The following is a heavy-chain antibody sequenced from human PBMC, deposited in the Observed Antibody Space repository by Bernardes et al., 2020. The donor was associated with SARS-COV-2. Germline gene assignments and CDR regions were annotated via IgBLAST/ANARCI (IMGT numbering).Heavy chain of an antibody. CDR1: GGSISSYY. V-gene: IGHV4-59*08. CDR3: ARLSLSYYDVLTGPIGGFDP. Sequence: LSLTCTVSGGSISSYYWSWIRQPPGKGLEWIGYIYYSGSTNYNPSLKSRVTISVDTSKNQFSLKLSSVTAADTAVYYCARLSLSYYDVLTGPIGGFDPWGQGTLVTVSS. J-gene: IGHJ5*02. D-gene: IGHD3-9*01. CDR2: IYYSGST.